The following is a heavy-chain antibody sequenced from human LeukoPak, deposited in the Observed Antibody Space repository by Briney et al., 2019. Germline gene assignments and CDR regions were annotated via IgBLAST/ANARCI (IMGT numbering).Heavy chain of an antibody. CDR2: ISSSSSYI. J-gene: IGHJ4*02. CDR3: ATGRDCSGGSCYSVY. Sequence: GGSLRLSCAASGFTFSSYSMIWVRQAPGEGLEWVSSISSSSSYIYYADSVKGRFTISRDNAKNSLYLQMNSLRAEDTAVYYCATGRDCSGGSCYSVYWGQGTLVTVSS. D-gene: IGHD2-15*01. V-gene: IGHV3-21*01. CDR1: GFTFSSYS.